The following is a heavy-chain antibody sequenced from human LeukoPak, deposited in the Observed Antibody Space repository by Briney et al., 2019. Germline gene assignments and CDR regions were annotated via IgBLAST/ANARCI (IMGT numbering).Heavy chain of an antibody. V-gene: IGHV3-23*01. CDR1: GFIFSNYA. Sequence: GGSLRLFCAASGFIFSNYALAWVRQAPGKGLEWVSGISRIGGSTYYADSVKGRFTISRDNSKNTLYLQMNSLRAEDTAVYYCAKSRISIAARSAFDYWGQGTLVTVSS. D-gene: IGHD6-6*01. CDR2: ISRIGGST. CDR3: AKSRISIAARSAFDY. J-gene: IGHJ4*02.